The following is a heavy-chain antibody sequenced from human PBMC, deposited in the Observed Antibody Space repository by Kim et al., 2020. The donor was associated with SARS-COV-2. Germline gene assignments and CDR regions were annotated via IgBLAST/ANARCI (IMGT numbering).Heavy chain of an antibody. V-gene: IGHV3-9*01. Sequence: GGSLRLSCAASGFTFDDYAMHWVRQAPGKGLEWVSGISWNSGSIGYADSVKGRFTISRDNAKNSLYLQMNSLRAEDTALYYCAKGEVVTATPDYWGQGTLVTVSS. CDR2: ISWNSGSI. D-gene: IGHD2-21*02. CDR3: AKGEVVTATPDY. CDR1: GFTFDDYA. J-gene: IGHJ4*02.